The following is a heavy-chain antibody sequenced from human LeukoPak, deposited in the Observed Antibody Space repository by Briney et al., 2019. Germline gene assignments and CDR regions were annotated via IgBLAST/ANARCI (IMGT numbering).Heavy chain of an antibody. J-gene: IGHJ6*02. V-gene: IGHV3-74*01. D-gene: IGHD2-2*02. Sequence: GGALRLSCPVSGFAFSTYWMDWVRQAPGKGRVWVSLIHPDESDTNYAASGKGRVTISRDNAKNTIYLQMASPRADDTAVYYCARGYNYGLDVWGQGATVTVSS. CDR1: GFAFSTYW. CDR3: ARGYNYGLDV. CDR2: IHPDESDT.